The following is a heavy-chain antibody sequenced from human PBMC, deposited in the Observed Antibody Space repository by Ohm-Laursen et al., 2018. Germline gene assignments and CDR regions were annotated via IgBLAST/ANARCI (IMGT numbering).Heavy chain of an antibody. D-gene: IGHD2-2*01. V-gene: IGHV3-11*01. CDR2: ISSSGSTI. CDR3: ARDSLGDIVVVPAAEAIYYYYGMDV. J-gene: IGHJ6*02. Sequence: SLRLSCAASGFTFSGYAMSWVRQAPGKGLEWVSAISSSGSTIYYADSVKGRFTISRDNAKNSLYLQMNSLRAEDTAVYYCARDSLGDIVVVPAAEAIYYYYGMDVWGQGTTVTVSS. CDR1: GFTFSGYA.